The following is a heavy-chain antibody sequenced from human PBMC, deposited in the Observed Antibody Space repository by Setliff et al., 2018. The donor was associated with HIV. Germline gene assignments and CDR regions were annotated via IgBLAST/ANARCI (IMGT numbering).Heavy chain of an antibody. CDR2: TRNKANGYIT. D-gene: IGHD1-26*01. J-gene: IGHJ4*02. CDR3: ARDQRWEFPHYFDY. CDR1: GFTLSDYY. V-gene: IGHV3-72*01. Sequence: GGSLRLSCAVSGFTLSDYYMDWVRQAPGKGLEWVGRTRNKANGYITEYGASVQGRFTISRDNSKDSLSLQMNNLKAEDTAVYYCARDQRWEFPHYFDYWGQGALVTVSS.